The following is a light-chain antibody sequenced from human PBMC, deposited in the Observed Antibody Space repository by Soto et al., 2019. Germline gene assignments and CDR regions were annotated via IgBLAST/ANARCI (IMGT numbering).Light chain of an antibody. CDR2: GAS. CDR1: QSVTSN. V-gene: IGKV3-20*01. J-gene: IGKJ1*01. Sequence: EVVVTQSPGTLSVSPGERSTLSCRASQSVTSNLAWYQQKPGQAPRLLIYGASNRATGIPDRFSGSGSGTDFTLTISRLEHEDFAVYYCQQYGRSGTFGQGSKVDIK. CDR3: QQYGRSGT.